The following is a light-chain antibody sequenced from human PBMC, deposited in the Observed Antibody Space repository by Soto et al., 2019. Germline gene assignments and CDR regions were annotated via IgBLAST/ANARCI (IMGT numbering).Light chain of an antibody. Sequence: EIVMTQSPATLSVSPGERATLSCRASQSVSSNLAWYQQKRGQAPGLXIYDASNRATGIPARFSVIVSGTACTLTINSLEPEDVEVYDGQQRSRWPITFGQGTRLEIK. CDR3: QQRSRWPIT. CDR2: DAS. V-gene: IGKV3-11*01. CDR1: QSVSSN. J-gene: IGKJ5*01.